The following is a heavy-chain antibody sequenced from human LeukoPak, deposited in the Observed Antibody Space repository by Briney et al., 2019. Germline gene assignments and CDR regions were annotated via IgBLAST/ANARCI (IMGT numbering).Heavy chain of an antibody. CDR1: GYSTSSNYY. CDR2: IYHSGST. D-gene: IGHD2-15*01. CDR3: ARALVVVAATERFNWFDP. V-gene: IGHV4-38-2*02. Sequence: SETLSLTCTVSGYSTSSNYYWGWIRQPPGKGLEWIGSIYHSGSTYYNPSLKSRVTILIDTSKNQFSLKLSSVTAADTAVYYCARALVVVAATERFNWFDPWGQGTLVTVSS. J-gene: IGHJ5*02.